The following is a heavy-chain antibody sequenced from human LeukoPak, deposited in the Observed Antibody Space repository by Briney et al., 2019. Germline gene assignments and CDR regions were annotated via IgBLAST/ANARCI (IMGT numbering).Heavy chain of an antibody. Sequence: PGGSLRLSCAASGFTFSSYSMNWVRQAPGKGLEWVSSISSSSSYIYYADSVKGRFTISRDKAKNSLYLHMNSLRAEDMAVYYSARGLRVGGIAILWYWGLRTLVTVSP. CDR3: ARGLRVGGIAILWY. J-gene: IGHJ4*02. CDR1: GFTFSSYS. D-gene: IGHD3-16*02. CDR2: ISSSSSYI. V-gene: IGHV3-21*01.